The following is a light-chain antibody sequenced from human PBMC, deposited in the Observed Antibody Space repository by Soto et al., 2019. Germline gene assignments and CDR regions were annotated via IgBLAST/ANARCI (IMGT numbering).Light chain of an antibody. CDR2: AAS. V-gene: IGKV1-6*01. J-gene: IGKJ1*01. CDR1: QGIRND. CDR3: LQDYNFPWT. Sequence: AIQMTQSPSSLSASLGDRVTITCRASQGIRNDLGWYQQKPGNAPRLLIYAASTLQSGVPSRFSGSGSGTDFTLTISSLQPEDFATDYCLQDYNFPWTFGQGTKVEIK.